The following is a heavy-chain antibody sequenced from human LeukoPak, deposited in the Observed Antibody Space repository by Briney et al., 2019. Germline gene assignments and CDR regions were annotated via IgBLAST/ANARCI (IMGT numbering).Heavy chain of an antibody. CDR3: ARDAQRGFDYSNSLQY. Sequence: GGSLRLSCAAAGFTLNHYGMHWVRQAPGKGLEWVSVIWSDGTNKYYAASVKGRFTISRDDFDKTVYLQMSSLRPDDTGVYYCARDAQRGFDYSNSLQYWGQGTPVTVST. CDR1: GFTLNHYG. J-gene: IGHJ4*02. D-gene: IGHD4-11*01. V-gene: IGHV3-33*01. CDR2: IWSDGTNK.